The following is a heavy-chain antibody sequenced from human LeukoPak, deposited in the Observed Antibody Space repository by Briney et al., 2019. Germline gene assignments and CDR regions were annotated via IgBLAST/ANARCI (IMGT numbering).Heavy chain of an antibody. Sequence: GASVKVSCKASGYTFTSYYMHWVRQARGQGLEWMGIINPSGGSTSYAQKFQGRVTMTKDTSTSTVYMELSSLRSEDTAVYYCARGDTAMVFVYWGQGTLVTVSS. V-gene: IGHV1-46*01. CDR3: ARGDTAMVFVY. CDR1: GYTFTSYY. J-gene: IGHJ4*02. D-gene: IGHD5-18*01. CDR2: INPSGGST.